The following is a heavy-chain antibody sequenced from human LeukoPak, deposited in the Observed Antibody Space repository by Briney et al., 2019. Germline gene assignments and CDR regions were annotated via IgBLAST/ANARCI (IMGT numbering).Heavy chain of an antibody. J-gene: IGHJ3*02. CDR1: GYTFTGHY. CDR3: ARTVAGRNDAFDI. V-gene: IGHV1-2*02. D-gene: IGHD6-19*01. CDR2: INPNSGGT. Sequence: ASVKVSCEASGYTFTGHYMHWVRQAPGQGLEWMGWINPNSGGTNYAQKFQGRVTMTRDTSISTAYMELSRLRSDDTAVYYCARTVAGRNDAFDIWGQGTMVTVSS.